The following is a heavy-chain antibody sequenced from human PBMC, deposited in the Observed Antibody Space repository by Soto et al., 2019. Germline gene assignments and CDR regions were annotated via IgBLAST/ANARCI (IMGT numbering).Heavy chain of an antibody. Sequence: QVQLVESGGGVVQPGRSLRLSCAASGFIFNPYDMHWVRQAPGKGLEWVAVISYDGSNKYYADSVKGRLTISRDNSKNMLYLQMNSLRPEDTAVYYCAKGQHCSSTSCYFYYYGMDVWGQGTKVAVSS. V-gene: IGHV3-30*18. CDR1: GFIFNPYD. CDR2: ISYDGSNK. CDR3: AKGQHCSSTSCYFYYYGMDV. D-gene: IGHD2-2*01. J-gene: IGHJ6*02.